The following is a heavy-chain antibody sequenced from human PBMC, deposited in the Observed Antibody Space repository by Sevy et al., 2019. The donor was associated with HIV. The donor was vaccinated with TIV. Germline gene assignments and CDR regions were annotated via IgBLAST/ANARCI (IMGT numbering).Heavy chain of an antibody. D-gene: IGHD2-15*01. CDR1: GFTFSSYA. CDR3: AKITTAVVNSLFDY. V-gene: IGHV3-23*01. J-gene: IGHJ4*02. CDR2: ISGSGGST. Sequence: GGSLRLSCAASGFTFSSYAMSWVRQAPGKGLEWVSAISGSGGSTYYADSVKGPLTMSRDNSKNTLYLQMNSLRAEDTAVYYCAKITTAVVNSLFDYWGQGTLVTVSS.